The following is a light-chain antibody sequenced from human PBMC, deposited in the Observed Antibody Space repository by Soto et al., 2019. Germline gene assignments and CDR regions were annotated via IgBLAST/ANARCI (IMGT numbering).Light chain of an antibody. V-gene: IGKV3-15*01. CDR2: SAS. CDR1: QSVSSN. J-gene: IGKJ2*01. CDR3: QQYNNWPVYT. Sequence: EIEMTQSPATLSVSPGERATLSCRASQSVSSNLAWYQQKPGQAPRLLIYSASTSATGGPARFSGSGSGTEFTLTISSRQSADFAVYYCQQYNNWPVYTFGQGTKLEIK.